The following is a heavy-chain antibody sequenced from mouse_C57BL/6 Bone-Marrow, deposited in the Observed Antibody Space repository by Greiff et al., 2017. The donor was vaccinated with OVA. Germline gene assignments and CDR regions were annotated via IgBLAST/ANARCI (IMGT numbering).Heavy chain of an antibody. CDR3: TIYYYGSSSSWYFDV. CDR2: ISSGGDYI. D-gene: IGHD1-1*01. V-gene: IGHV5-9-1*02. J-gene: IGHJ1*03. Sequence: EVKVEESGEGLVKPGGSLKLSCAASGFTFSSYAMSWVRQTPEKRLEWVAYISSGGDYIYYADTVKGRFTISRDNARNTLYLQMSSLKSEDTAMYYCTIYYYGSSSSWYFDVWGTGTTVTVSS. CDR1: GFTFSSYA.